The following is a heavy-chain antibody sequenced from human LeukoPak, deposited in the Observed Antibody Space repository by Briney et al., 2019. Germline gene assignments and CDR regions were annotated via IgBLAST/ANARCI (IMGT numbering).Heavy chain of an antibody. J-gene: IGHJ4*02. CDR2: INPNSGGT. D-gene: IGHD5-18*01. CDR1: GYTFTGYY. V-gene: IGHV1-2*02. CDR3: ARDLEDTAMVIHDY. Sequence: ASVKVSCKASGYTFTGYYMHWVRQAPGQGLEWMGCINPNSGGTNYAQKFQGRVTMTRDTSISTAYMELSRLRSDDTAVYYCARDLEDTAMVIHDYWGQGTLVTVPS.